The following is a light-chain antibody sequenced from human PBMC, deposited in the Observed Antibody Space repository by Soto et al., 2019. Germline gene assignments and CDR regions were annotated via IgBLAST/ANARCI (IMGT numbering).Light chain of an antibody. CDR1: QGISSH. V-gene: IGKV1D-8*01. Sequence: CLALVTGSGGARVTXSCRMSQGISSHLAWYQQKPGKAPELLIYAASTLKSGVPSRFSGRGSGTDFTLTIRCLLSEDFATYYCQQYYSYPRTFTLGGKVEI. J-gene: IGKJ1*01. CDR2: AAS. CDR3: QQYYSYPRT.